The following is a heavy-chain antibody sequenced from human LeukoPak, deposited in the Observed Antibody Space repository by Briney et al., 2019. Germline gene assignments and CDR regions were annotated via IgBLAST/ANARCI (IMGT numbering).Heavy chain of an antibody. Sequence: GGSLRLSCAASGFTFSSYWMHWVRQVPGKGLVWVSRIKTDGSSTNYADSVKGRFTISRDNAKNTLYLQMNSLRAEDTAVYFCARGQIVGYGFDIWGQGTLVTVSS. V-gene: IGHV3-74*01. CDR3: ARGQIVGYGFDI. CDR2: IKTDGSST. J-gene: IGHJ3*02. CDR1: GFTFSSYW. D-gene: IGHD2-15*01.